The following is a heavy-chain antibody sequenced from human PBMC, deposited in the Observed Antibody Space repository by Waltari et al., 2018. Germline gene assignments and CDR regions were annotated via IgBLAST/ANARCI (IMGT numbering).Heavy chain of an antibody. CDR3: ATDRGYSSSNSRGFDAFDI. Sequence: EVQLVQSGAEVKKPGATVKISCKVSGYTFTDYYMHWVQQAPGKGLEWMGLVEPEDGETIYAEKFQGRVTITADTSTDTAYMELSSLRSEDTAVYYCATDRGYSSSNSRGFDAFDIWGQGTMVTVSS. CDR2: VEPEDGET. V-gene: IGHV1-69-2*01. D-gene: IGHD6-13*01. J-gene: IGHJ3*02. CDR1: GYTFTDYY.